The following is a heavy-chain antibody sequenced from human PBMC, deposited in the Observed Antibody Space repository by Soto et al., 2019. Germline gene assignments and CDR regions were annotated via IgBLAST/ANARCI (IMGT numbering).Heavy chain of an antibody. J-gene: IGHJ3*02. CDR3: ARSTYSSGWYPHAFDI. V-gene: IGHV4-30-4*01. CDR1: GGSISSGDYY. Sequence: SSETLSLTCTVSGGSISSGDYYWSWIRQPPGKGLEWIGDIYYSGSTYYNPSLESRVTISVDKSKNQFSLKLSSVTAADTAVYYCARSTYSSGWYPHAFDIWGQGTMVTVSS. CDR2: IYYSGST. D-gene: IGHD6-19*01.